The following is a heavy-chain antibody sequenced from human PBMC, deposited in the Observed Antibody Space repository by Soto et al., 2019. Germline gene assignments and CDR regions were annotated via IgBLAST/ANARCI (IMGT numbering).Heavy chain of an antibody. CDR2: IKQDGSEK. J-gene: IGHJ6*02. V-gene: IGHV3-7*05. Sequence: GGSLRLSCAASGFTFSSYWMSWVRQAPGKGLEWVANIKQDGSEKYYVDSVKGRFTISRDNAKNSLYLQMNSLRAEDTAVYYCARVGGIAAAQDPESYYYYYGMDVWGQGTTVTVSS. D-gene: IGHD6-13*01. CDR3: ARVGGIAAAQDPESYYYYYGMDV. CDR1: GFTFSSYW.